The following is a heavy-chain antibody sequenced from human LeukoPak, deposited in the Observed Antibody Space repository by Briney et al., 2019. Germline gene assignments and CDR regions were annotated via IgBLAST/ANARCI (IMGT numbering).Heavy chain of an antibody. CDR3: AKIVIVGAPFDL. J-gene: IGHJ2*01. Sequence: GGYLSLSCAASGFTVSSNYMRWVRQAPGKERVWVSVVYSGGSKYYADCVKVRFTNSRDNSKNTLYLQMNSQRAEDTAVYDWAKIVIVGAPFDLWGRGTLVTVSS. V-gene: IGHV3-66*01. CDR1: GFTVSSNY. CDR2: VYSGGSK. D-gene: IGHD1-26*01.